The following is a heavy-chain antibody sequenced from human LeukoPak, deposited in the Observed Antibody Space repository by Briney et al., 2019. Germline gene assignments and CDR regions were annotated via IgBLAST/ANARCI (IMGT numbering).Heavy chain of an antibody. CDR1: GYTFTGYY. J-gene: IGHJ4*02. CDR3: ARLQADSSGYYYHY. Sequence: ASVKVSCKASGYTFTGYYMHWVRQAPGQGLEWMGWINPNSGGTNYAQKFQGRVTMTRDTSISTAYMELSRLRSDDTAVYYCARLQADSSGYYYHYWGQGTLVTVSS. CDR2: INPNSGGT. D-gene: IGHD3-22*01. V-gene: IGHV1-2*02.